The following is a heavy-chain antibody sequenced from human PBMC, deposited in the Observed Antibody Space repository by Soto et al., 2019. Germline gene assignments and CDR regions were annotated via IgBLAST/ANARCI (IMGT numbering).Heavy chain of an antibody. CDR1: GFTFSSYG. CDR3: ARASTTTGDLDYYYYYGMDV. V-gene: IGHV3-33*01. D-gene: IGHD7-27*01. CDR2: IWYDGSNK. Sequence: GGSLRLSCAASGFTFSSYGMHWVRQAPGKGLEWVAVIWYDGSNKYYADSVKGRFTISRDNSKNTLYLQMNSLRAEDTAVYYCARASTTTGDLDYYYYYGMDVWGQGTTVTVSS. J-gene: IGHJ6*02.